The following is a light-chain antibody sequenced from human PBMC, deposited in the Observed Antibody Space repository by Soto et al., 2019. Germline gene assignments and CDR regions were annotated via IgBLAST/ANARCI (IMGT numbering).Light chain of an antibody. CDR1: QSVGSY. V-gene: IGKV3-11*01. J-gene: IGKJ4*01. Sequence: ELVFAQSPPPPSLSPGERVPLSCRASQSVGSYLAWYQQKLGQAPRLLIYDISNRATGIPPRFSGSGSGTDFTLTISSLEPEDFAVYYCQQRGTFGGGTKVDI. CDR3: QQRGT. CDR2: DIS.